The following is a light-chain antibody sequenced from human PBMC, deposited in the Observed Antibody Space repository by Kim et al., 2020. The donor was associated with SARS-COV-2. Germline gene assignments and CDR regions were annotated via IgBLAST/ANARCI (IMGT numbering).Light chain of an antibody. CDR2: DVS. CDR3: FSFTVTNTYL. Sequence: QSALTQPASVSGSPGQSITISCTGSSSDIGYYNYVSWWQHHPGKAPRVMIYDVSKRPSGVSTRFSGSKSGNTASLTISGLQPEDEADYYCFSFTVTNTYLFGSGTKVTVL. J-gene: IGLJ1*01. V-gene: IGLV2-14*03. CDR1: SSDIGYYNY.